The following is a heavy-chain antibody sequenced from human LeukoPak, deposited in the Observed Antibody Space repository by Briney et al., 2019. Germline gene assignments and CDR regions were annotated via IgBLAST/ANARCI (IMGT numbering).Heavy chain of an antibody. D-gene: IGHD3-10*01. Sequence: PGGSLRLSCAASGSTFSSYAMGWVRQAPGKGLEWVSAISGSGGSTYYADSVKGRFTISRDNSKNTLYLQMNSLRAEDTAVYYCAKVISGVQGVIPYDYWGQGTLVTVSS. CDR3: AKVISGVQGVIPYDY. CDR1: GSTFSSYA. V-gene: IGHV3-23*01. J-gene: IGHJ4*02. CDR2: ISGSGGST.